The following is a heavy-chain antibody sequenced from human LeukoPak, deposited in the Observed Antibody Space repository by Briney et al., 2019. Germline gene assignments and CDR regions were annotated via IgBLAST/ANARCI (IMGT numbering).Heavy chain of an antibody. CDR2: ISGSGDST. V-gene: IGHV3-23*01. CDR3: AKDRGIVVVPAATDYYFDY. J-gene: IGHJ4*02. Sequence: GGSLRLSCAASGFTFSSSAMSWVRQAPGKGLEWVSAISGSGDSTYYADSVKGRFTISRDNSKNTLYLQMNSLRAEDTAIYYCAKDRGIVVVPAATDYYFDYWGQGTLVTVSS. CDR1: GFTFSSSA. D-gene: IGHD2-2*01.